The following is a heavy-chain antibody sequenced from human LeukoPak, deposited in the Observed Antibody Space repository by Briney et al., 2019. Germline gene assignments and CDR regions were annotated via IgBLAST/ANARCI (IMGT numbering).Heavy chain of an antibody. J-gene: IGHJ4*02. CDR1: GYSFTSYW. CDR2: IYPGDSDT. D-gene: IGHD6-13*01. V-gene: IGHV5-51*01. CDR3: ARPDLQGIAAAGTLGY. Sequence: GESLKISCKGSGYSFTSYWIGWVRQMPGKGLEWMGIIYPGDSDTRYSPSFQGQVTISADKSISTAYLQWSSLKASDTAMSYCARPDLQGIAAAGTLGYWGQGTLVTVSS.